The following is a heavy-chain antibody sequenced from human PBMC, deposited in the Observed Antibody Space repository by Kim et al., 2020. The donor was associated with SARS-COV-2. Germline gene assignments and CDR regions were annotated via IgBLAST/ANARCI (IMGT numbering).Heavy chain of an antibody. CDR3: ARDQIAVAGGFDY. D-gene: IGHD6-19*01. V-gene: IGHV3-53*01. J-gene: IGHJ4*02. Sequence: SAAYASGRVTITRNNSKNTLYLQMNSRRAEDTAVYYCARDQIAVAGGFDYWGQGTLVTVSS.